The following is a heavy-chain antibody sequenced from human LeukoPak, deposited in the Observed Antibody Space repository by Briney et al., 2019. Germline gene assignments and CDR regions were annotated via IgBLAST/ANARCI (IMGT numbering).Heavy chain of an antibody. CDR3: ARRAGAYSHPYDY. CDR2: ISASGGST. V-gene: IGHV3-23*01. D-gene: IGHD4/OR15-4a*01. Sequence: PGGSLRLSCAASGFTFSSYAMSWVRQAPGKGLEWVSAISASGGSTFYADSVKGRITISRDISKNTLYLHLNSLRAEDTAVYYCARRAGAYSHPYDYWGQGTLVTVSS. CDR1: GFTFSSYA. J-gene: IGHJ4*02.